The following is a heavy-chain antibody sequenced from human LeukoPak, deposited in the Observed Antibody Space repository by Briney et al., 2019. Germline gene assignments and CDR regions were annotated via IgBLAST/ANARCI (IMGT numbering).Heavy chain of an antibody. CDR1: GGSFSGYY. Sequence: PSETLSPTCAVYGGSFSGYYWSWIRQPAGKGLEWIGRIYTSGSTNYNPSLKSRVTISVDTSKNQFSLKLSSVTAADTAVYYCASFRAFDIWGQGTMVTVSS. CDR3: ASFRAFDI. J-gene: IGHJ3*02. V-gene: IGHV4-59*10. CDR2: IYTSGST.